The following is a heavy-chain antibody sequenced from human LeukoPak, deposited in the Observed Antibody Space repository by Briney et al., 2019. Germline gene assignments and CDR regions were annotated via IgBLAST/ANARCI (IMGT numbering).Heavy chain of an antibody. CDR2: IYTSGST. J-gene: IGHJ4*02. CDR1: GGSISSGSYY. CDR3: ARALVPFEGGYYFDY. V-gene: IGHV4-61*02. D-gene: IGHD3-9*01. Sequence: SETLSLTCTVSGGSISSGSYYWSWIRQPAGKGLEWIGRIYTSGSTNYNPSLKSRVTISVDTSKNQFSLKLSSVTAADTAVYYCARALVPFEGGYYFDYWGQGTLVTVSS.